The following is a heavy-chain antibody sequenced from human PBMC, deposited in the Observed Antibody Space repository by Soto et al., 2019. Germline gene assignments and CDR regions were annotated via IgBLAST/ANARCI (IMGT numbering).Heavy chain of an antibody. Sequence: QVQLVQSGAEVKKPGSSVKVSCKASGGTFSSYAISWVRQAPGQGLEWMGGIIPIFGTANYAQKLQGRVTITADDSTSTAYMELSSLRAEDTDVYYCASVYYCSGGSCYSWFDPWGQGTLVNVSS. V-gene: IGHV1-69*01. J-gene: IGHJ5*02. CDR1: GGTFSSYA. CDR2: IIPIFGTA. CDR3: ASVYYCSGGSCYSWFDP. D-gene: IGHD2-15*01.